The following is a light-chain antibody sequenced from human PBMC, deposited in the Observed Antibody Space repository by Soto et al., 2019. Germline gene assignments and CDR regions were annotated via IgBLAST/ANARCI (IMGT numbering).Light chain of an antibody. CDR1: SGNIASNY. Sequence: NFMLTQPHSVSESPGKTVSISCTRSSGNIASNYVQWYQQRPGSAPTTVIYENKHRPSGVPDRFSGSIDSSSNSASLTISGLKTEDEADYYCQSYDSSSRVFCGGTKVTVL. CDR2: ENK. CDR3: QSYDSSSRV. J-gene: IGLJ3*02. V-gene: IGLV6-57*04.